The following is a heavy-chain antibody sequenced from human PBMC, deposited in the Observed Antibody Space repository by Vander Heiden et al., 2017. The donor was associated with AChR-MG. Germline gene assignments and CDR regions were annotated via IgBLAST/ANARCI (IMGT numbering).Heavy chain of an antibody. Sequence: QVQLQESGPGLVKPSETLSLTCTVSGGSISTYYWTWIRQPAGKGLEWIGRMYTSGSTNYNPSLESRVTMSVDTSKNQFSLKVSSVTAADTAVYYCARVVSYYYYYMDVWGKGTTVTVSS. J-gene: IGHJ6*03. CDR3: ARVVSYYYYYMDV. V-gene: IGHV4-4*07. CDR2: MYTSGST. CDR1: GGSISTYY.